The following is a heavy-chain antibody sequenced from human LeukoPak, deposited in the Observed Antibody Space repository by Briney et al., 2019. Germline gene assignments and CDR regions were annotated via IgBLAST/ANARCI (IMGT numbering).Heavy chain of an antibody. CDR3: ARDPWGYRAGVMDL. V-gene: IGHV3-74*03. J-gene: IGHJ4*02. D-gene: IGHD5-18*01. CDR1: EFTFNTYA. Sequence: GGSLRLSCAASEFTFNTYAMTWVRQAPGEGLMWVSRINTDGTTTTYADSVEGRFSISRDNAKNTVYLHMNSLRAEDTAVYYCARDPWGYRAGVMDLWGQGTLLTVSS. CDR2: INTDGTTT.